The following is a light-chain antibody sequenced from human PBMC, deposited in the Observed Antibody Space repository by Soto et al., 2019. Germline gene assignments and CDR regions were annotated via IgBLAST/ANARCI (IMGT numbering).Light chain of an antibody. CDR2: EVT. CDR1: SGVVGGYNF. CDR3: CSFAGRNNRV. J-gene: IGLJ1*01. Sequence: QSVLTQPPSASGSRGQSVTISCIGTSGVVGGYNFVSGYQQHPGKAPKLIIYEVTQRPSGVPDRFSGSKSGNTASLTVSGLQSEDEAEYYCCSFAGRNNRVFGTGTKATVL. V-gene: IGLV2-8*01.